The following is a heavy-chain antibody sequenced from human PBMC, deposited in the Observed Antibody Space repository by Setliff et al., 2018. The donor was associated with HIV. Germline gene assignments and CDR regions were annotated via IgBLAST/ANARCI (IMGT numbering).Heavy chain of an antibody. CDR3: ARTSIRSGWGRNNWFDP. J-gene: IGHJ5*02. D-gene: IGHD6-19*01. CDR2: IYLSGST. Sequence: PSETLSLTCTVSGYSISSGYYWGWIRQTPGKGLGWIGSIYLSGSTYYNPSLKSRVTISLDTSKNQFSLKLSSVTAADTAVYYCARTSIRSGWGRNNWFDPWGQGTLVTVSS. V-gene: IGHV4-38-2*02. CDR1: GYSISSGYY.